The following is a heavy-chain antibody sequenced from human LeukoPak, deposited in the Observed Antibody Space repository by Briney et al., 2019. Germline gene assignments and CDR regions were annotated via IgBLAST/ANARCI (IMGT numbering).Heavy chain of an antibody. CDR3: AREIFVVVPAARAPGDY. Sequence: PGGSLRLSCAASGFTFSSYSMNWVRQAPGKGLEWVSSISSSSSYIYYADSVKGRFTISRDNAKNSLYLQMSSLRAEDTAVYYCAREIFVVVPAARAPGDYWGQGTLVTVSS. J-gene: IGHJ4*02. CDR2: ISSSSSYI. CDR1: GFTFSSYS. V-gene: IGHV3-21*01. D-gene: IGHD2-2*01.